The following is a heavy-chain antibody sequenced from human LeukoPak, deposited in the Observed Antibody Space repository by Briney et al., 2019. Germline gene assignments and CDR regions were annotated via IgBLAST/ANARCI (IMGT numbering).Heavy chain of an antibody. D-gene: IGHD3-10*01. Sequence: ASVKVSCKASGYTFTSYGISWVRQAPGQGLEWMGWISAYNGNTNYAQKLQGRVTMTTDTSTSTAYMELRSLRSDDTAVYYCARISSALYGSGSYHLDYWGQGTLVTVSS. V-gene: IGHV1-18*01. J-gene: IGHJ4*02. CDR1: GYTFTSYG. CDR2: ISAYNGNT. CDR3: ARISSALYGSGSYHLDY.